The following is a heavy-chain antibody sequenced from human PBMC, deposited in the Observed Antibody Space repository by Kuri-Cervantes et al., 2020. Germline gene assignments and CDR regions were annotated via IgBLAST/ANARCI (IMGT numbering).Heavy chain of an antibody. V-gene: IGHV3-53*01. D-gene: IGHD3-22*01. CDR1: GVTVRSNH. Sequence: GGSLRLSCAASGVTVRSNHMSWVRQAPGKGLEWVSVIYSDSSTYYADSVKGRFTISRHNSKNTLYLQMNSLRAEDTAVYYCARDYYYESSGYYSPFGYWGQGTLVTVSS. CDR2: IYSDSST. CDR3: ARDYYYESSGYYSPFGY. J-gene: IGHJ4*02.